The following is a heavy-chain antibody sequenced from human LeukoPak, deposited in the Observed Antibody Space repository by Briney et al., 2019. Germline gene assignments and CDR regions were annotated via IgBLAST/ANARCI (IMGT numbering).Heavy chain of an antibody. D-gene: IGHD2-21*01. J-gene: IGHJ3*02. V-gene: IGHV4-30-4*08. Sequence: TPSETLSLTCTVSGGSISSGDYYWSWIRQPPGKGLEWIGYIYYSGSTYYNPSLKSRVTISVDTSKNQFSLKLSSVTAADTAVYYCARPTYCGGDCYQGDAFDIWGQGTMVTVSS. CDR2: IYYSGST. CDR1: GGSISSGDYY. CDR3: ARPTYCGGDCYQGDAFDI.